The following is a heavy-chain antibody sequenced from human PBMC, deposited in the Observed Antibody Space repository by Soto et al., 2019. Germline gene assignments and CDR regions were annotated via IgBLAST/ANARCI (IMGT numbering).Heavy chain of an antibody. J-gene: IGHJ5*02. Sequence: QVQLQESGPGLVKPSQTLSLTCTVSGGSITTGGSYWSWIRQHPGKGLEGIGNIYRSGNTYYNPSLKSRRTSSVDTSKIRFSLMVDSVTAADTAVYDWARGRGIHCSSTRCSNWIDPWGQGTLVTVSS. CDR1: GGSITTGGSY. CDR2: IYRSGNT. CDR3: ARGRGIHCSSTRCSNWIDP. D-gene: IGHD2-2*01. V-gene: IGHV4-31*03.